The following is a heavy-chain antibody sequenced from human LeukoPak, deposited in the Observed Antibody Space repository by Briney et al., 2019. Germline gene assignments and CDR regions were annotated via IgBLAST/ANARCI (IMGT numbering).Heavy chain of an antibody. CDR3: TRYHYCP. J-gene: IGHJ5*02. V-gene: IGHV3-15*07. CDR1: GFTVSSAW. D-gene: IGHD1-14*01. CDR2: ISDSGTT. Sequence: GGSLILSCAVSGFTVSSAWMNWARHAPGKGLEWVGRISDSGTTEYAAPEKGRLTVSRDDSKNTLSLQMNSLKTEDTAGEHCTRYHYCPWGQGTLVTVSS.